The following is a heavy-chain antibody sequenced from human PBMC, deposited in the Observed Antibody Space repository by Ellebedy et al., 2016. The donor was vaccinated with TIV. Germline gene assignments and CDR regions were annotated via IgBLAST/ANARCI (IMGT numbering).Heavy chain of an antibody. CDR3: ARGSEGSGFDY. CDR2: ISSDGNIK. CDR1: QFNFNSYT. Sequence: GESLKISCAASQFNFNSYTIHWVRQAPGKGLEWVAFISSDGNIKDYADSVKVRFTISRDNSKKTVYLQMNSLRSEDTAVHYCARGSEGSGFDYWGQGTLVTVSS. V-gene: IGHV3-30-3*01. D-gene: IGHD6-25*01. J-gene: IGHJ4*02.